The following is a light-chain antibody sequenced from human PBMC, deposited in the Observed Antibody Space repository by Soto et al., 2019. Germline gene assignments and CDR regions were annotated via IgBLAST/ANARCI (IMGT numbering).Light chain of an antibody. CDR1: QGISTW. CDR3: QQALSFPWT. Sequence: DIQMTQSPSSVSASVGDRVTITCRASQGISTWLAWYQQRPGKAPKLLIYAASSLQSGVPSRFSGRGSGTDFSLTISGLQPDDFATYYCQQALSFPWTFGQGTKVEVK. V-gene: IGKV1-12*01. J-gene: IGKJ1*01. CDR2: AAS.